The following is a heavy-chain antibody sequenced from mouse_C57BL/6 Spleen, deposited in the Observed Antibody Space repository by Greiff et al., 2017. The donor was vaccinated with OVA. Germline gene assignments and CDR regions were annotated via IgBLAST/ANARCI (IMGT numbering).Heavy chain of an antibody. CDR3: ARNRHYGSSFCDY. CDR2: ISYDGSN. CDR1: GYSITSGYY. V-gene: IGHV3-6*01. Sequence: EVKLVESGPGLVKPSQSLSLTCSVTGYSITSGYYWNWIRQFPGNKLEWMGYISYDGSNNYNPSLKNRISITRDTSKNQFFLKLNAVTTEDTATYYCARNRHYGSSFCDYWGQGTTLTVSS. D-gene: IGHD1-1*01. J-gene: IGHJ2*01.